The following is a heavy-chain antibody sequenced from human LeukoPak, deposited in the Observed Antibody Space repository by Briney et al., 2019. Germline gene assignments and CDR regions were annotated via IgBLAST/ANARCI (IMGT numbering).Heavy chain of an antibody. D-gene: IGHD3/OR15-3a*01. CDR2: IRFDGS. J-gene: IGHJ5*01. CDR1: GFIFRQYA. V-gene: IGHV3-30*02. Sequence: PGGSLRLSCAASGFIFRQYAIHWVRQAPGKGLEWVACIRFDGSKYGDSVKGRFTISRDNSNNMAYLEMDSLRQEDTAVYYCTREDWDFDSWGQGTLVTVSS. CDR3: TREDWDFDS.